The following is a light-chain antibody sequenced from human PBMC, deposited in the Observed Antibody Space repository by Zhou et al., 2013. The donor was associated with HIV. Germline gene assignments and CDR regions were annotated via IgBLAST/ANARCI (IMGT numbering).Light chain of an antibody. CDR3: QQYDNLPLT. Sequence: DIQITQSPSTLSASVGDRVTITCRASQSINSWLAWYQQKPGKAPELLIQKASNLENGVPSRFSGTGSGTEFTLTISSLQPDDSATYYCQQYDNLPLTFGGGTKVEIK. V-gene: IGKV1-5*03. CDR1: QSINSW. J-gene: IGKJ4*01. CDR2: KAS.